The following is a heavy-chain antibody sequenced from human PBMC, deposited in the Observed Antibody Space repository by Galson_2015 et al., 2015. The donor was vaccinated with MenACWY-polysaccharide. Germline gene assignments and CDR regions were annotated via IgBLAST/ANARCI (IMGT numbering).Heavy chain of an antibody. CDR2: TYYRSKWYN. CDR3: ARENSYHYVMDV. CDR1: GDSVSNYSAA. Sequence: CAFSGDSVSNYSAAWNWIRQSPSRGLEWLGRTYYRSKWYNDYAVSVKSRITINPDTSKKQFSLQLNSVTPEDTAVYYCARENSYHYVMDVWGQGTTVTVSS. J-gene: IGHJ6*02. V-gene: IGHV6-1*01.